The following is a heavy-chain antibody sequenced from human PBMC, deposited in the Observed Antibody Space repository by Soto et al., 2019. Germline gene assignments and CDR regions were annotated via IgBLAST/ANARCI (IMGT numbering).Heavy chain of an antibody. J-gene: IGHJ6*03. CDR3: ARLDCRVTSCRRHPRHYHMDV. D-gene: IGHD2-2*01. V-gene: IGHV4-39*01. CDR2: IFYSGST. Sequence: QLQLQESGPGLVKPSETLSLTCTVSGGSISSSTYYWGWVRQPPGKGLEWIGSIFYSGSTYYNPSVKGRVTISVDTSKNQFSLNLSSVTAADTAVYYCARLDCRVTSCRRHPRHYHMDVWGKGTTVTVSS. CDR1: GGSISSSTYY.